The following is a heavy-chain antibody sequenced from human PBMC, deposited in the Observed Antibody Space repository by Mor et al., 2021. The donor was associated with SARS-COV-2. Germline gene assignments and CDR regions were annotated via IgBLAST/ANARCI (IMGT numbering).Heavy chain of an antibody. CDR2: ISGSGGST. CDR3: AKLGIAAATGWFDP. Sequence: RQAPGKGLEWVSAISGSGGSTYYADSVKGRFTISRDNSKNTLYLQMNSLRAEDTAVYYCAKLGIAAATGWFDPWGQGTLVTVS. J-gene: IGHJ5*02. V-gene: IGHV3-23*01. D-gene: IGHD6-13*01.